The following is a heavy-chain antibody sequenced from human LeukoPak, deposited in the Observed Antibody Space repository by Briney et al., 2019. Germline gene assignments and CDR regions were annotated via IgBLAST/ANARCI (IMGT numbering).Heavy chain of an antibody. D-gene: IGHD6-19*01. V-gene: IGHV1-24*01. Sequence: ASVKVSCKASGYTFTSYGISWVRQAPGKGLEWMGGFDPEDGETIYAQKFQGRVTMTEDTSTDTAYMELSSLRSEDTAVYYCATGYSDSSGWFNWFDPWGQGTLVTVSS. CDR2: FDPEDGET. CDR3: ATGYSDSSGWFNWFDP. CDR1: GYTFTSYG. J-gene: IGHJ5*02.